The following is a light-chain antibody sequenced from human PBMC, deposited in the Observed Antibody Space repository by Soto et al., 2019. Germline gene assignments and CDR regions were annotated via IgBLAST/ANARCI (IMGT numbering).Light chain of an antibody. V-gene: IGKV3-15*01. CDR3: QHYNNWPRT. CDR1: QSVSSN. CDR2: GAS. Sequence: EIVMTQSPATLSVSPGERATLSCRASQSVSSNLAWYQQKPGQAPRLLIYGASTRATGIPARFSGSGSGTEFPLTSSSLQSEDFSFYYCQHYNNWPRTFGQGTKVEIK. J-gene: IGKJ1*01.